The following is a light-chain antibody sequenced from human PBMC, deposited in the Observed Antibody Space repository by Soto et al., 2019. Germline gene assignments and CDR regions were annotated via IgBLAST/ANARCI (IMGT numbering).Light chain of an antibody. Sequence: DIQMTQSPSSVSASVGDRVTITCRASQGIGSWLAWYQQKPGKVPKLLIYAASSLQSGVPSRFSGSGSGTDFTLTITSLQPEDIGTYYCQQANSFPLTFGGGTKVQIK. J-gene: IGKJ4*01. V-gene: IGKV1-12*01. CDR2: AAS. CDR3: QQANSFPLT. CDR1: QGIGSW.